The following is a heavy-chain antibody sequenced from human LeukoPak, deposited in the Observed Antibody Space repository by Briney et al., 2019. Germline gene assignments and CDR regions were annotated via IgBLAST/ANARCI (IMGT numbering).Heavy chain of an antibody. CDR3: ARIEKSDYDFWSGYYKYYFDY. CDR2: IYHSGST. D-gene: IGHD3-3*01. V-gene: IGHV4-4*02. J-gene: IGHJ4*02. CDR1: GGSISSNNW. Sequence: SETLSLTCAVSGGSISSNNWWGWVRQPPGKGLEWIGEIYHSGSTNYNPSLKSRVTISVDASKNQFSLKLSSVTAADTAVYYCARIEKSDYDFWSGYYKYYFDYWGQGTLVTVSS.